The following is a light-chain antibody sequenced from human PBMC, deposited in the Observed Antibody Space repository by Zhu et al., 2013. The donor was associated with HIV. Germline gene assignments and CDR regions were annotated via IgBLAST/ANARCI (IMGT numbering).Light chain of an antibody. J-gene: IGKJ1*01. CDR2: GAS. Sequence: EIVLTQSPGTLSLSPGERATLSCRASQSVTSTYLAWYQQKPGQAPRLLVYGASSRATGIPDRFNGSGSGTDSTLTISRLEAEDFAVFYCQQYGRSPFTFGQGTKVEV. V-gene: IGKV3-20*01. CDR1: QSVTSTY. CDR3: QQYGRSPFT.